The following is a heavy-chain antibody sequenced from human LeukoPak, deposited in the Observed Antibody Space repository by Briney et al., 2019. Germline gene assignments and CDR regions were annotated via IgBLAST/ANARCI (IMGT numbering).Heavy chain of an antibody. J-gene: IGHJ5*02. D-gene: IGHD3-16*01. CDR3: VRDSYGTS. Sequence: GGSLRLSCAVSGFTVSSSYMSWVRQAPGKGLEWVSIIYTGGNTYYADSVKGRFTISRDNSKNTLYLEMNSLRDEDTAVYYCVRDSYGTSWGRGTLVTVSS. CDR1: GFTVSSSY. V-gene: IGHV3-66*01. CDR2: IYTGGNT.